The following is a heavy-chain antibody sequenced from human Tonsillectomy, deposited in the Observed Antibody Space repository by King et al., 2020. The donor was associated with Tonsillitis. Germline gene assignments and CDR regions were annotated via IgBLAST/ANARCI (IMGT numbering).Heavy chain of an antibody. V-gene: IGHV4-61*02. D-gene: IGHD6-13*01. CDR2: IFSSGNT. Sequence: QLQESGPGLVKPSQTLSLSGTVSGDSIDSGSHYGGWIRQPAGKGREFIGRIFSSGNTNYNPSLKSRVNMSVHTSKNQFSLKLTYVTAADTAVYYCARVMSWYENWFDPWGQGTLVTVSS. J-gene: IGHJ5*02. CDR3: ARVMSWYENWFDP. CDR1: GDSIDSGSHY.